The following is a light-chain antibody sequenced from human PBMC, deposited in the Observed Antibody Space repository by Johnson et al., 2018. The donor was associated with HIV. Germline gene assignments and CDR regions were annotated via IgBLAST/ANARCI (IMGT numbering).Light chain of an antibody. V-gene: IGLV1-51*01. CDR3: GTWDGSLSVGHV. CDR2: DNN. J-gene: IGLJ1*01. CDR1: SSNIGNNY. Sequence: QSVLTQPPSVSAAPGQKVTISCSGSSSNIGNNYVSWYQQLPGTAPKLLIYDNNKRPSGIPDRFSGSKSGTSATLGITGLQTGDEADYYCGTWDGSLSVGHVFVTGTKVTVL.